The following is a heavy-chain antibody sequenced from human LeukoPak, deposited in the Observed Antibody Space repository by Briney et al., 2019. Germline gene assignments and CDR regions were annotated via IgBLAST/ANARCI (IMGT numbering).Heavy chain of an antibody. CDR2: FDPEDGET. CDR3: ATVALDGGYSIAFDI. V-gene: IGHV1-24*01. D-gene: IGHD4-23*01. J-gene: IGHJ3*02. CDR1: GYTLTELS. Sequence: ASVKVSCKASGYTLTELSMHWVRQAPGKGLEWMGGFDPEDGETIYAQKFQGRVTMTEDTSTDTAYMELSSLRSEDTAVYYCATVALDGGYSIAFDIWGQGTMVTVSS.